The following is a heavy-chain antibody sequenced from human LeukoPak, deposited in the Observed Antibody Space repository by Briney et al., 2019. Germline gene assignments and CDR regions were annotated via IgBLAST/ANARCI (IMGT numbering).Heavy chain of an antibody. J-gene: IGHJ4*02. CDR3: ARDPPAVAGTIRDY. Sequence: ASVKVSCKASGGTFSSYAISWVRQAPGQGLEWMGWISAYNGNTNYAQKLQGRVTMTTDTSTSTAYMELRSLRSDDTAVYYCARDPPAVAGTIRDYWGQGTLVTVSS. CDR2: ISAYNGNT. CDR1: GGTFSSYA. V-gene: IGHV1-18*01. D-gene: IGHD6-19*01.